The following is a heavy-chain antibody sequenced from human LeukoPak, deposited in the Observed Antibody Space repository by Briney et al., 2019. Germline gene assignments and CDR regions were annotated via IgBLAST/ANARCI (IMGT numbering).Heavy chain of an antibody. CDR2: VFPDGVST. CDR3: ARDQEGFDY. V-gene: IGHV1-46*01. Sequence: ASVKVSCKASGYTLTSYYMHWVRQAPGQGPEWMGAVFPDGVSTKYAQKFQGRVTVTRDTSTSTVHMELSGLRSEDTAVYYCARDQEGFDYWGQGTLVTVSS. J-gene: IGHJ4*02. CDR1: GYTLTSYY.